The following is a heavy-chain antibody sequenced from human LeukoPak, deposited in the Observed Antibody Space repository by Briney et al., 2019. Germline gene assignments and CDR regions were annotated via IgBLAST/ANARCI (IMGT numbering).Heavy chain of an antibody. CDR2: ISSSSSYI. J-gene: IGHJ4*02. V-gene: IGHV3-21*01. D-gene: IGHD3-22*01. CDR1: GFTFSSYS. Sequence: GGSLRLSCAASGFTFSSYSMNWVRQAPGKGLEWVSSISSSSSYIYYADSVKGRFTISRDNAKNSLYLQMNSLRAEDTAVYYCARNEYTVDSSGYSAGGNYWGQGTLVTVSS. CDR3: ARNEYTVDSSGYSAGGNY.